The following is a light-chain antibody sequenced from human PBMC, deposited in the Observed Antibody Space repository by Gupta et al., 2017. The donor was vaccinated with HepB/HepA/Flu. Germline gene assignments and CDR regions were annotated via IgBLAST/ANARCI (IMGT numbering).Light chain of an antibody. CDR1: TIGSKS. J-gene: IGLJ2*01. Sequence: SYVLTPPPSVSVAPGKTARITWGGNTIGSKSVHWYQQKSGQAPVLVVYDDSVRPSGIPERFSGSNAGNTATLTISRVEAGDEADYYWHVWDSSDVVFGGGTKLTVL. CDR2: DDS. V-gene: IGLV3-21*03. CDR3: HVWDSSDVV.